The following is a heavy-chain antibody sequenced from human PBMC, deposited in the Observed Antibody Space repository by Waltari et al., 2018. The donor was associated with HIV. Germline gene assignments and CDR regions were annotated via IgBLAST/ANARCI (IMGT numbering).Heavy chain of an antibody. V-gene: IGHV4-39*01. CDR2: IYYGGST. CDR1: GGSISSSSYY. D-gene: IGHD6-19*01. J-gene: IGHJ4*02. Sequence: QLQLQESGPGLVKPSETLSLTCTVPGGSISSSSYYWGWSRPPPGKGLAWIGRIYYGGSTYYNPSLKSRVTISVDTSKNQFSLKLSSVTAADTAVYYCASLAYSSGWYNEDYWGQGTLVTVSS. CDR3: ASLAYSSGWYNEDY.